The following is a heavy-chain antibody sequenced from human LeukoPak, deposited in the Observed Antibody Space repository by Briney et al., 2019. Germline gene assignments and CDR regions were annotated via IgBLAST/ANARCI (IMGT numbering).Heavy chain of an antibody. CDR1: GFTVSSNY. Sequence: PGGSLRLSCAASGFTVSSNYMSWVRQAPGKGLEWVSVIYSGGSTYYADSVKGRFTISRDNAKNSLYLQMNSLRAEDTAVYYCARVDVWGSYSFDCWGQGTLVTVSS. CDR3: ARVDVWGSYSFDC. J-gene: IGHJ4*02. V-gene: IGHV3-53*01. CDR2: IYSGGST. D-gene: IGHD3-16*01.